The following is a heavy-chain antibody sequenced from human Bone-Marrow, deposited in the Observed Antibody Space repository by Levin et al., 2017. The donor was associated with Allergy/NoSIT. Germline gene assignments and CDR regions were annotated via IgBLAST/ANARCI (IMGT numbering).Heavy chain of an antibody. Sequence: LSLTCAASGFTFSSYAMHWVRQAPGKGLEWVAVISYDGSNKYYADSVKGRFTISRDNSKNTLYLQMNSLRAEDTAVYYCARAAIRDGYNYPPPRYFDLWGRGTLVTVSS. V-gene: IGHV3-30*04. CDR2: ISYDGSNK. CDR3: ARAAIRDGYNYPPPRYFDL. D-gene: IGHD5-24*01. J-gene: IGHJ2*01. CDR1: GFTFSSYA.